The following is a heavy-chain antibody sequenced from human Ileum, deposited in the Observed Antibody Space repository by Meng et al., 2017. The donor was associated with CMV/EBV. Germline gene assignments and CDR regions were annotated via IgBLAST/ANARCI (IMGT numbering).Heavy chain of an antibody. CDR3: ARAAARGVPVDL. V-gene: IGHV4-4*07. CDR1: GGSLPSYS. CDR2: IHPTGTT. D-gene: IGHD3-10*01. J-gene: IGHJ5*02. Sequence: PLQGADPNRLPPPATLSLTCPVTGGSLPSYSGTWIRQPAGKGLEWIGRIHPTGTTDDNPSLRSRVSMSLDKSKNQFSLKLTSVTAADTAVYYCARAAARGVPVDLWGQGTLVTVSS.